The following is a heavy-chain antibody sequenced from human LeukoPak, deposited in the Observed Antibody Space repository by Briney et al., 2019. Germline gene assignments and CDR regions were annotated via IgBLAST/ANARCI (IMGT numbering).Heavy chain of an antibody. CDR2: INIDGSQR. CDR3: ARDPGWGALDY. J-gene: IGHJ4*02. CDR1: GFSFSSTW. V-gene: IGHV3-7*03. Sequence: GGSLRLSCAAPGFSFSSTWMTWVRQTPGKGLELVSNINIDGSQRYHAYSVEGRFSISRDNVKNTLYLQMSSLRVEDTAVYYCARDPGWGALDYWGQGALVIVSS. D-gene: IGHD3-16*01.